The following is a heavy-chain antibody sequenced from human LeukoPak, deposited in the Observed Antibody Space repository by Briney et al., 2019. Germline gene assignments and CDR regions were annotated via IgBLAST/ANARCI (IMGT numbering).Heavy chain of an antibody. Sequence: KPSETLSLTCTVSGGSISSSSYYWGWIRQPPGKGLEWIGNIYYSGSTYYNPSLKSRVTISVDTSKNQFSLKLRSVTAADTAVYYCARNFLSSWYWDYWGQGTLVTVSS. CDR3: ARNFLSSWYWDY. D-gene: IGHD6-13*01. CDR1: GGSISSSSYY. J-gene: IGHJ4*02. CDR2: IYYSGST. V-gene: IGHV4-39*07.